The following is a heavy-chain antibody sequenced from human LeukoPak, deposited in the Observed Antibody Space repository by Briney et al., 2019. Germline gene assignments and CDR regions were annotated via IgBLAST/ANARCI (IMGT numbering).Heavy chain of an antibody. D-gene: IGHD6-19*01. CDR3: ARELGSGWRDYFDY. CDR1: GYTFTSYG. Sequence: ASVKVSCKASGYTFTSYGISWVRQAPGQGLEWMGWISAYNGNTNYAQKFQGRVTITAEESTSTAYMELSSLRSEDTAVYYCARELGSGWRDYFDYWGQGTLVTVSS. CDR2: ISAYNGNT. J-gene: IGHJ4*02. V-gene: IGHV1-18*01.